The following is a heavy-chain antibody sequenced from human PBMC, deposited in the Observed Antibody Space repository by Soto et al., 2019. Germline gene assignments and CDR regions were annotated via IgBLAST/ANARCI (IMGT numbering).Heavy chain of an antibody. V-gene: IGHV3-15*05. CDR2: IKSKSNGETT. J-gene: IGHJ4*02. CDR1: GFTFTYSW. D-gene: IGHD2-8*02. CDR3: LTSGRGL. Sequence: GGSLRLSCAASGFTFTYSWMSWVRQAPGKGLEWVGHIKSKSNGETTDYTAPVQGRFTISRDDLKSTLYLQMNNLRTDDTALYFCLTSGRGLWGLGTLVTVSS.